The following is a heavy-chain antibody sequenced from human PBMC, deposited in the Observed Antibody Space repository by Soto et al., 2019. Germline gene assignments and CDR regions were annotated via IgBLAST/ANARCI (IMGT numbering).Heavy chain of an antibody. CDR2: ISYDGSNK. J-gene: IGHJ4*02. Sequence: GGSLRLSCAASGFTFSSYGMHWVRQAPGKGLEWVAVISYDGSNKYYADSVKGRFTISRDNSKNTLYLQMNSLRAEDTAVYYCAKDLADSQYCSGGSCYRGVFSDYFDYWGQGTLVTVSS. D-gene: IGHD2-15*01. CDR3: AKDLADSQYCSGGSCYRGVFSDYFDY. CDR1: GFTFSSYG. V-gene: IGHV3-30*18.